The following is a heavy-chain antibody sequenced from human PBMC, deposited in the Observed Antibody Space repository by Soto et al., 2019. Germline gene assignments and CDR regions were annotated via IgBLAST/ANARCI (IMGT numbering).Heavy chain of an antibody. CDR3: ARGARAAAAAPLDY. Sequence: QVQLVQSGAEVKKPGSPVKVSCKASGGTFSSYAISWVRQAPGQGLEWMGGIIPIFGTANYAQKFQGRVTITADESTSTAYMELSSLRSEDTAVYYCARGARAAAAAPLDYWGQGTLVTVSS. J-gene: IGHJ4*02. CDR1: GGTFSSYA. V-gene: IGHV1-69*12. CDR2: IIPIFGTA. D-gene: IGHD6-13*01.